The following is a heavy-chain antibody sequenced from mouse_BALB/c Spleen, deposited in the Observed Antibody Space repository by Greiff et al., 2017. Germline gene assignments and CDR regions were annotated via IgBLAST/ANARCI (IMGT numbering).Heavy chain of an antibody. V-gene: IGHV5-6-3*01. CDR2: INSNGGST. CDR1: GFTFSSYG. CDR3: ARDAYYGDYFDY. Sequence: EVMLVESGGGLVQPGGSLKLSCAASGFTFSSYGMSWVRQTPDKRLELVATINSNGGSTYYPDSVKGRFTISRDNAKNTLYLQMSSLKSEDTAMYYCARDAYYGDYFDYWGQGTTLTVSS. J-gene: IGHJ2*01. D-gene: IGHD1-1*01.